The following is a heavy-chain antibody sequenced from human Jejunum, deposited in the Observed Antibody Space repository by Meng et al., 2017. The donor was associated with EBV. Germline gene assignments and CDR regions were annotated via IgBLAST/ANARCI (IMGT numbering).Heavy chain of an antibody. CDR1: GSTFTGYH. Sequence: GQMVQSGVECKKPGASEKVACKATGSTFTGYHIHWVRQAPGQGLEWMGRISPNSGGTDFAHNFQGRVTMTRDTSTATVYMEMSSLTSDDTAVYYCASQDSTDYYRTWFDTWGQGTLVTVSS. V-gene: IGHV1-2*06. CDR2: ISPNSGGT. CDR3: ASQDSTDYYRTWFDT. D-gene: IGHD3-22*01. J-gene: IGHJ5*02.